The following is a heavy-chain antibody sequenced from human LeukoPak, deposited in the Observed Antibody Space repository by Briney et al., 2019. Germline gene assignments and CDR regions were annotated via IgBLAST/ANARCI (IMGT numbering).Heavy chain of an antibody. CDR1: GFTFSSYG. CDR3: AEPDSSSWYGNVDY. Sequence: GGSLRLSCAASGFTFSSYGMHWVRQAPGKGLEWVAVISYDGSNKYYADSVKGRFTISRDNSKNTLYLQMNSLRAEDTAVYYCAEPDSSSWYGNVDYWGQGTLVTVSS. CDR2: ISYDGSNK. D-gene: IGHD6-13*01. V-gene: IGHV3-30*18. J-gene: IGHJ4*02.